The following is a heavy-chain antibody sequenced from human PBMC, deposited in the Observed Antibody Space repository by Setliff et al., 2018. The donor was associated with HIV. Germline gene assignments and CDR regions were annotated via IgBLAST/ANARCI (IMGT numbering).Heavy chain of an antibody. CDR3: ARLNQQWLVRDSGSNWFDP. V-gene: IGHV4-59*08. D-gene: IGHD6-19*01. Sequence: ASETLSLTCTVSGASISSFYWSWIRQPPGKGLDWIGYIYYSGSTNYNPSLKSRVTMSVDTSKNRFSLKLNSVTAADTAVYYCARLNQQWLVRDSGSNWFDPWGQGSLVTVSS. J-gene: IGHJ5*02. CDR2: IYYSGST. CDR1: GASISSFY.